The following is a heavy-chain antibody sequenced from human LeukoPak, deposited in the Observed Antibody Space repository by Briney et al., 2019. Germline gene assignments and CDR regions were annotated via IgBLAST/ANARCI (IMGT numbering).Heavy chain of an antibody. CDR2: INTNTGNP. V-gene: IGHV7-4-1*02. CDR3: ASGPDDYGDY. CDR1: GYTFTGYY. Sequence: ASVTVSCKASGYTFTGYYIHWVRQAPGQGLEWMGWINTNTGNPTYAQGFTGRFVFSLDTSVSTAYLQISSLKAEDTAVYYCASGPDDYGDYWGQGTLVTVSS. J-gene: IGHJ4*02.